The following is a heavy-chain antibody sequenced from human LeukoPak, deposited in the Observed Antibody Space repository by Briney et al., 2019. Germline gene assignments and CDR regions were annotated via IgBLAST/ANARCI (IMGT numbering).Heavy chain of an antibody. CDR3: AREEYYYDSGGSKSSDY. V-gene: IGHV3-21*01. CDR2: ISSSSSYI. D-gene: IGHD3-22*01. Sequence: GSLRLSCAASGFTFSSYSMNWVRQAPGKGLEWVSSISSSSSYIYYADSVKGRFTISRDNAKNSLYLQMNSLRAEDTAVYYCAREEYYYDSGGSKSSDYWGQGTLVTVSS. J-gene: IGHJ4*02. CDR1: GFTFSSYS.